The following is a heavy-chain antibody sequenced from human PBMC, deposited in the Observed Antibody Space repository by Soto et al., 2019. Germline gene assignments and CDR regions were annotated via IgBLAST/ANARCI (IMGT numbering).Heavy chain of an antibody. CDR2: INPATGAA. CDR1: GYPVTAYY. CDR3: AKGGGVGVAGSAAFDM. J-gene: IGHJ3*02. D-gene: IGHD3-3*01. Sequence: QLHLVQSGAVVKKPGASVTVSCSASGYPVTAYYMHWVRQAPGRGLEWMGGINPATGAAKYTQTFQGRVTMTRATSTSKGFMELSGLTSEDTPVFYCAKGGGVGVAGSAAFDMWGQGTLVTVSS. V-gene: IGHV1-2*02.